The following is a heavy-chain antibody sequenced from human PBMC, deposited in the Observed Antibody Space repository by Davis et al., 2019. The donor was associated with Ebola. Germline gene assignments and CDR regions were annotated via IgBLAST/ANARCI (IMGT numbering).Heavy chain of an antibody. J-gene: IGHJ4*02. CDR1: GDSINSYY. CDR3: ARWRSGSYYYFDY. CDR2: IYYSGST. D-gene: IGHD1-26*01. Sequence: PSETLSLTCTVSGDSINSYYWTWIRQPPGKGLEWIGYIYYSGSTYYNPSLKSRVTISVDTSKNQFSLKLSSVTAADTAVYYCARWRSGSYYYFDYWGQGTLVTVSS. V-gene: IGHV4-59*08.